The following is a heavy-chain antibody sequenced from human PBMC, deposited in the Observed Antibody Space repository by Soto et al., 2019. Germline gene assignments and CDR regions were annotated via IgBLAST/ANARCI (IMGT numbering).Heavy chain of an antibody. CDR3: ATGGDGVMVRGVIIKPYYFDY. J-gene: IGHJ4*02. V-gene: IGHV1-3*01. CDR2: INAGNGNT. CDR1: GYTFTSYA. Sequence: QVQLVQSGAEVKKPGASVKVSCKASGYTFTSYAMHWVRQAPGQRLEWMGWINAGNGNTKYSQKFQGRVTITRDTSASTTYMELSSLRSEDTAVSYCATGGDGVMVRGVIIKPYYFDYWGQGSLVTVSS. D-gene: IGHD3-10*01.